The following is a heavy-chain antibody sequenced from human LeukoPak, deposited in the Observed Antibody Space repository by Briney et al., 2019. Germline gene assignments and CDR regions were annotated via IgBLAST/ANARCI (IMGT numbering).Heavy chain of an antibody. CDR2: ISSSGSAI. Sequence: GGSLRLSCAASGFTFSSYEMNWVRQAPGKGLGWVSYISSSGSAIYYADSVKGRFSISRDNAKNSLHLQMNSLRAEDTAVYYCARVHYTFNSNWLDPWGQGTLVTVSS. CDR1: GFTFSSYE. D-gene: IGHD4-11*01. CDR3: ARVHYTFNSNWLDP. J-gene: IGHJ5*02. V-gene: IGHV3-48*03.